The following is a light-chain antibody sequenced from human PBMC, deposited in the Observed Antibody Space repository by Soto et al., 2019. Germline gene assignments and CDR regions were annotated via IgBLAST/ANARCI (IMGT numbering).Light chain of an antibody. J-gene: IGKJ5*01. CDR1: ESVSRN. Sequence: EIVMTQSPATLSVSPGAGDPLSYRASESVSRNLAWYQQKPGQAPRLLIYDASTRATGIPDRFSGGGSGTEFTLTISSLQSEDFVVYYCQQYNSWPPITFGQGTRLEI. CDR2: DAS. V-gene: IGKV3-15*01. CDR3: QQYNSWPPIT.